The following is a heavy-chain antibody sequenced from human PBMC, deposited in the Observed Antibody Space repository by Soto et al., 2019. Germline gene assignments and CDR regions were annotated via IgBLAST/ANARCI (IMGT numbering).Heavy chain of an antibody. J-gene: IGHJ4*02. Sequence: GGSLRLSCAASGFTFSSYGMHWVRRAPGKGLEWVAVISHDGSNKYFADSVKGRFTISRDNSQNTLYLQMNSLRAEDTAVYYCARWGIAAGAYWGQGTLVTVSS. CDR3: ARWGIAAGAY. CDR1: GFTFSSYG. CDR2: ISHDGSNK. V-gene: IGHV3-30*03. D-gene: IGHD6-13*01.